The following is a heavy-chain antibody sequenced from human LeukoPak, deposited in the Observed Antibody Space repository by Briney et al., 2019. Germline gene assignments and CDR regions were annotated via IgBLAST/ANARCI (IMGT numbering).Heavy chain of an antibody. V-gene: IGHV3-23*01. CDR3: AKMPQYYYDSSGYFDY. CDR2: ISGRGGST. J-gene: IGHJ4*02. D-gene: IGHD3-22*01. CDR1: GFTFSSYA. Sequence: GGSLRLSCEASGFTFSSYAMSWVRQAPGKGLEWVSGISGRGGSTYYADSVKGRFTISRDNSKNTLYLQMNSLRSEDTAVYYCAKMPQYYYDSSGYFDYWGQGTLVTVSS.